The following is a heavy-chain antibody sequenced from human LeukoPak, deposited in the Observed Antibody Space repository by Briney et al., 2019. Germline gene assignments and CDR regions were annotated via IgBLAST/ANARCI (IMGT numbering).Heavy chain of an antibody. CDR3: AKDSWYYYGSGSYLDY. CDR1: GFTFDDYA. J-gene: IGHJ4*02. CDR2: ISWNSGSI. D-gene: IGHD3-10*01. V-gene: IGHV3-9*01. Sequence: GGSLRLSCAASGFTFDDYAMHWVRQAPGKGLEWVSGISWNSGSIGYADSVKGRFTISRDNAKNSLYLQMNSLRAEDTALYYCAKDSWYYYGSGSYLDYWGQGTLVTVSS.